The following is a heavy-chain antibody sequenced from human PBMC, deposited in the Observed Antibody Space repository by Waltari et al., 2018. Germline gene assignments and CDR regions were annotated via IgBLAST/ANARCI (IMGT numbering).Heavy chain of an antibody. J-gene: IGHJ6*02. V-gene: IGHV4-34*01. Sequence: QVHLQQWGAGLLQPSETLSLTCAAYGGSFRGYYWGWVRQPPGKGLEWIGEINHSPNSNYNPSLRSRVAMSVDTSKNQFSLKLSSVTAADTAVYYCVRLEDCTGPGGNCYSGDPFAMDVWGQGATVTVSS. CDR3: VRLEDCTGPGGNCYSGDPFAMDV. CDR1: GGSFRGYY. D-gene: IGHD2-15*01. CDR2: INHSPNS.